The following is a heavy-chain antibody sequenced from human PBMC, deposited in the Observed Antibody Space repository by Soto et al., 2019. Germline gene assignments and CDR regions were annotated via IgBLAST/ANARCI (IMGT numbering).Heavy chain of an antibody. CDR3: AREMYSRDYFVKWFEP. CDR1: GFSFSSYA. V-gene: IGHV3-30-3*01. D-gene: IGHD6-19*01. Sequence: QVRLVESGGGVVQPGRSLRLSCTASGFSFSSYAMYWFRQPPGKGLELVAVISHDGINKHYADSEKGRVTVSSDNSSHSLDLQLNSLRGEDTAMYYCAREMYSRDYFVKWFEPWRQGTLVTVSS. J-gene: IGHJ5*02. CDR2: ISHDGINK.